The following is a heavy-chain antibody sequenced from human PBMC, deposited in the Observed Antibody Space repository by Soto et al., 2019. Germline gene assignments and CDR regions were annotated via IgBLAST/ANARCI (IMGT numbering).Heavy chain of an antibody. J-gene: IGHJ4*02. D-gene: IGHD4-17*01. CDR1: GFTFSSYA. V-gene: IGHV3-30-3*01. CDR2: ISYDGSNK. CDR3: AIDVSDYPGGVYFDY. Sequence: QVQLVESGGGVVQPGRSLRLSCAASGFTFSSYAMHWVRQAPGKGLEWVAVISYDGSNKYYADSVKGRFTISRDNSKNTLYLQMNSLRAEDTAVYYCAIDVSDYPGGVYFDYWGQGTLVTVSS.